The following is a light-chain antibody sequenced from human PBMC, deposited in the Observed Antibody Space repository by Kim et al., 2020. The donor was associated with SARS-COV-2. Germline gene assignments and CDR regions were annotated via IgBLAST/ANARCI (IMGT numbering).Light chain of an antibody. V-gene: IGLV3-1*01. CDR2: QDV. CDR3: QAWDSSTVV. CDR1: KLGDKY. Sequence: SYELTQPPSVSVSPGQTASITCSGDKLGDKYASWYQQKPGQSPVLVIYQDVKRPSGIPARFSGSNSGNTATLTISGTQTMDGADYYCQAWDSSTVVFGGGTQLTVL. J-gene: IGLJ2*01.